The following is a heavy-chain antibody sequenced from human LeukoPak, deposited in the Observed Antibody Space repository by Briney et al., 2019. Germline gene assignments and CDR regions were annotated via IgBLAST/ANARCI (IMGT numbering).Heavy chain of an antibody. CDR3: ARANYYDSSGYYPRLDY. CDR2: TYYRSKWYN. J-gene: IGHJ4*02. Sequence: SQTLSLTCAIPGDSVSSNSAAWNWIRQSPSRGLEWLGRTYYRSKWYNDYAVSVESRITINPDTSKNQFSLQLNSVTPEDTAVYYCARANYYDSSGYYPRLDYWGQGTLVTVSS. D-gene: IGHD3-22*01. V-gene: IGHV6-1*01. CDR1: GDSVSSNSAA.